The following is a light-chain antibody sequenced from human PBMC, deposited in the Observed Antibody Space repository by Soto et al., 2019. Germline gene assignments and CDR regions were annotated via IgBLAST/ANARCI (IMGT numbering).Light chain of an antibody. CDR3: SSYTSSRSLV. CDR1: SSDVGGYNY. Sequence: QSVLTQPASVSGSPGQSITVSCTGTSSDVGGYNYVSWYQQHPGKAPKLTIYDVSNRPSGVSNRFTGSKSDNTASLPISGLQAEDEADYYCSSYTSSRSLVFGTGTKLTVL. J-gene: IGLJ1*01. V-gene: IGLV2-14*01. CDR2: DVS.